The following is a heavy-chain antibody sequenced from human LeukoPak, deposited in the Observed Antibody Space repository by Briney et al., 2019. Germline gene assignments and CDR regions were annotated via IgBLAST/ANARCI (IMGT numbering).Heavy chain of an antibody. CDR1: GYTFTSYG. J-gene: IGHJ6*03. CDR3: ARDSGSGSYYPAYYYYMDV. CDR2: ISAYNGNT. V-gene: IGHV1-18*01. Sequence: ASVKVSCKASGYTFTSYGISWVRQAPGQGLEWMGWISAYNGNTNYAQQLQGRVTMTTDTSTSTAYMELRSLRSDDTAVYYCARDSGSGSYYPAYYYYMDVWGKGTTVTVSS. D-gene: IGHD3-10*01.